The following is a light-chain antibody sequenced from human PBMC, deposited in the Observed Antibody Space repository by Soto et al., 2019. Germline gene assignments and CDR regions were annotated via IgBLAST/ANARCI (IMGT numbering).Light chain of an antibody. CDR3: SSDAGSNIFVL. J-gene: IGLJ2*01. CDR1: SSDVGGYNY. V-gene: IGLV2-8*01. Sequence: QSALTQPPSASGSPGQSVTISCTGTSSDVGGYNYVSWYQQHPGKAPKLMIYEVSRRPSGVPDRSSGPRPGTPASLTVSGLQAKNGADYTGSSDAGSNIFVLFGGGTRPPS. CDR2: EVS.